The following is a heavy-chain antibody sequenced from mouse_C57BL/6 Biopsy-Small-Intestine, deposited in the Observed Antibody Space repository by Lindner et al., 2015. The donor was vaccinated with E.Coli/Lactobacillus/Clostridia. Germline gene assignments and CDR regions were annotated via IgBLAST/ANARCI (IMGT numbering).Heavy chain of an antibody. Sequence: SVKVSCKTSGYSFAAYYIHWVRHAPGQGPEWMGWIKPGTGATNYAQKFRDRLTLTRDTSDNTAYMELSGLRSDDTAVYYCARDNSEIRIADAGSWFDPWGQGTLVTVS. CDR3: ARDNSEIRIADAGSWFDP. J-gene: IGHJ3*01. V-gene: IGHV1-66*01. CDR2: IKPGTGAT. D-gene: IGHD4-1*01. CDR1: GYSFAAYY.